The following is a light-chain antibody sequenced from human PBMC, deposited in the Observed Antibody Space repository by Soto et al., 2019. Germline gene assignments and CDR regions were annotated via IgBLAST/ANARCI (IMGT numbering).Light chain of an antibody. V-gene: IGKV1-27*01. CDR2: ATS. CDR3: QKYNTAPLT. Sequence: DVQMTQSPSSLSAFVGDRVTITCRASQGIAPYLAWFQQKPGKVPKLLIYATSTLQSGVPSRFSGSGSGTDSTLTISSRQPEDVATYYCQKYNTAPLTFGGGTKVEIK. CDR1: QGIAPY. J-gene: IGKJ4*01.